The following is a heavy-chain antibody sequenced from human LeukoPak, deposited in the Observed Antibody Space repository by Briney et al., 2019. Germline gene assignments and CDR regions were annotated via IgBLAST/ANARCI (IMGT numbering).Heavy chain of an antibody. CDR1: GGSFSGYY. Sequence: SETLSLTCAVYGGSFSGYYWSWIRQPPGTGLEWIGEINHSGSTNYNPSLKSRVTISVDTSKNQFSLKLSSVTAADTAVYYCARACPPASIAAAGRTFDYWGQGTLVTVSS. CDR3: ARACPPASIAAAGRTFDY. J-gene: IGHJ4*02. D-gene: IGHD6-13*01. CDR2: INHSGST. V-gene: IGHV4-34*01.